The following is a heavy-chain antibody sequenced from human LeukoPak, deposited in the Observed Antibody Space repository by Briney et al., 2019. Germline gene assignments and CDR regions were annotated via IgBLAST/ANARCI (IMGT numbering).Heavy chain of an antibody. Sequence: SQTLSLTCAISGDSVSRVSTAWNWIRQSPSRGLEWLGRTSFRSTWFNEYVVPVKSRITVNADTSRNQFSLQLNSVTPEDTAVYYCARGRVDYYAMDAWGQGTTVTVSS. J-gene: IGHJ6*02. D-gene: IGHD2-15*01. CDR1: GDSVSRVSTA. CDR2: TSFRSTWFN. CDR3: ARGRVDYYAMDA. V-gene: IGHV6-1*01.